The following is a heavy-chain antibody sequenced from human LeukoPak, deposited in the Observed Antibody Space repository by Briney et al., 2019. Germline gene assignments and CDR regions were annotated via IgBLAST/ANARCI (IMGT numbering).Heavy chain of an antibody. J-gene: IGHJ4*02. V-gene: IGHV3-7*01. CDR1: GFTFSSYW. Sequence: GGSLRLSCAASGFTFSSYWMSWVRQAPGKGLEWVANIKRDGSEKYYVDSVKGQFTISRDNAKNSLYLQMDSLRAEDTAVYSCARSRSAGYWGQGTLVTVSS. CDR3: ARSRSAGY. CDR2: IKRDGSEK.